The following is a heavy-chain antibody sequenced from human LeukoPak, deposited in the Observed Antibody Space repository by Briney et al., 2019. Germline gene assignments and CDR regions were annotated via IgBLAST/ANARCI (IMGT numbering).Heavy chain of an antibody. CDR3: AKPNRYCSGGSCPIDY. CDR2: IRYDGSNK. D-gene: IGHD2-15*01. J-gene: IGHJ4*02. V-gene: IGHV3-30*02. CDR1: GFTFSSYG. Sequence: GGSLRLSCAASGFTFSSYGMHWVRQAPGKGLEWVAFIRYDGSNKYYADSVKGRFTISRDNSKNTLYLQMNSLRAEDTAVYYCAKPNRYCSGGSCPIDYWGQGTLVTVSS.